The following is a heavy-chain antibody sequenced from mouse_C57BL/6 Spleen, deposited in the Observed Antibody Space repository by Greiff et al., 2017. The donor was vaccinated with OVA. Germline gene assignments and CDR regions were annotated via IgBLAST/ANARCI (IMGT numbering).Heavy chain of an antibody. CDR2: IYPSDSET. CDR1: GYTFTSYW. V-gene: IGHV1-61*01. Sequence: QVQLQQPGAELVRPGSSVKLSCKASGYTFTSYWMDWVKQRPGQGLEWIGNIYPSDSETHYNQKFKDKAILTVDKSSSTAYMLLSSLSSEDSAVYYCARPLTGAYWGQGTLVTVSA. CDR3: ARPLTGAY. J-gene: IGHJ3*01.